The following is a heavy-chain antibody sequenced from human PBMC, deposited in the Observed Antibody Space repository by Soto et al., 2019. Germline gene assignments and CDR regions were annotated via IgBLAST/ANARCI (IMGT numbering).Heavy chain of an antibody. CDR3: ARGVRGGLWVHAFDV. CDR1: GYSFTSYW. CDR2: NYPGDSDT. V-gene: IGHV5-51*01. J-gene: IGHJ3*01. D-gene: IGHD3-10*01. Sequence: PGESLKISCTGSGYSFTSYWIGWVRQMPGKGLEWMGINYPGDSDTRYGPSFQGQVTISADKSISTAYLQWSSLKASDTAMYYCARGVRGGLWVHAFDVWGQGTMVTVSS.